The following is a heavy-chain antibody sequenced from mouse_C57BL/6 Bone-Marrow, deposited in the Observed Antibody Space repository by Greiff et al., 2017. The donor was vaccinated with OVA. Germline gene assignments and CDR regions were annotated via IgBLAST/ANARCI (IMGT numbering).Heavy chain of an antibody. CDR2: INPGSGGT. Sequence: QVQLQQSGAELVRPGTSVKVSCKASGYAFTNYLIEWVKQRPGQGLEWIGVINPGSGGTNYNEKFKGKATLTADKSSSTAYMQLSSLTSEDTAVYYCAIKGLFYCGSSYGFAYWGQGTLVTVSA. CDR3: AIKGLFYCGSSYGFAY. CDR1: GYAFTNYL. V-gene: IGHV1-54*01. D-gene: IGHD1-1*01. J-gene: IGHJ3*01.